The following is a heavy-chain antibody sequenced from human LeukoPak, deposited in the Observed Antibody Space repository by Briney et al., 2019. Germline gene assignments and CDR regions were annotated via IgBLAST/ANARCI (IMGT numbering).Heavy chain of an antibody. V-gene: IGHV3-23*01. J-gene: IGHJ4*02. CDR3: AKRGVVIRVILVGFHKEAYYFDS. CDR1: GISLSNYG. CDR2: ISGSGGGT. Sequence: GGSLRLSCAVSGISLSNYGMSWVRQAPGKGLEWVAGISGSGGGTNYADSVKGRFTISRDNPKNTLYLQMNRLRAEDTAVYFCAKRGVVIRVILVGFHKEAYYFDSWGQGALVTVSS. D-gene: IGHD3-22*01.